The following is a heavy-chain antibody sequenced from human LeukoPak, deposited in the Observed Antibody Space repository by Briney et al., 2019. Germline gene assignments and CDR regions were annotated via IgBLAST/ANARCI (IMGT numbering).Heavy chain of an antibody. D-gene: IGHD6-6*01. CDR3: ARDIAALDY. CDR1: GFTFSSYS. J-gene: IGHJ4*02. V-gene: IGHV3-21*01. CDR2: ISSSSSYI. Sequence: VGSLRLSCAASGFTFSSYSMNWVRQAPGKGRKGVSSISSSSSYIYYADSVKARFTISRHNAKNSLNLQMNSVRAEETAVYYCARDIAALDYWGQGTLVTVSS.